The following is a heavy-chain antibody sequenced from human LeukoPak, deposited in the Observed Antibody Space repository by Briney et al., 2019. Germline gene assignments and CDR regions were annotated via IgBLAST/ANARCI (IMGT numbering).Heavy chain of an antibody. CDR2: IYYSGST. CDR1: GGSLSSGDYY. J-gene: IGHJ4*02. CDR3: ARHFKSRVLGTFDY. D-gene: IGHD3-3*02. V-gene: IGHV4-30-4*01. Sequence: TQTLSLTCTVSGGSLSSGDYYWSWIRQPPGKGLEWIGYIYYSGSTYYNPSLKSRVTISVDTSKNQFSLKLSSVTAADTAVYYCARHFKSRVLGTFDYWGQGTLVTVSS.